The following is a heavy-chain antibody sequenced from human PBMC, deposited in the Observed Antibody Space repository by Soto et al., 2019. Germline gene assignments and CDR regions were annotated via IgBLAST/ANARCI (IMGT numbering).Heavy chain of an antibody. J-gene: IGHJ4*02. D-gene: IGHD2-2*01. CDR2: INHSGST. V-gene: IGHV4-34*01. Sequence: SETLSLTCAVYGGCFSGYYWSWIRQPPGKGLEWIGEINHSGSTNYNPSLKSRVTISVDTSKNQFSLKLSSVTAADTAVYYCARGLYEYQLLFGYWGQGTLVTVSS. CDR1: GGCFSGYY. CDR3: ARGLYEYQLLFGY.